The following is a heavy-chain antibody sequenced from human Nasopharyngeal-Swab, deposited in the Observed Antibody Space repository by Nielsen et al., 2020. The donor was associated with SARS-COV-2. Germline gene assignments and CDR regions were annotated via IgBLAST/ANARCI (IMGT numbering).Heavy chain of an antibody. CDR2: IYYSGST. Sequence: SETLFLTCTVSGGSISSYYWSWIRQHPGKGLEWIGYIYYSGSTYYNPSLKSRVTISVDTSKNQFSLKLSSVTAADTAVYYCARGLIAATSEVWWFDPWGQGTLVTVSS. D-gene: IGHD2-15*01. CDR3: ARGLIAATSEVWWFDP. V-gene: IGHV4-59*06. CDR1: GGSISSYY. J-gene: IGHJ5*02.